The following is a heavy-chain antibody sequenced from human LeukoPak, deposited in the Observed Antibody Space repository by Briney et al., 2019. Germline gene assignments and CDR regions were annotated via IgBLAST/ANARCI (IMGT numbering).Heavy chain of an antibody. D-gene: IGHD1-14*01. V-gene: IGHV3-11*01. CDR3: ASQIEPYYFDY. Sequence: GGSLRLSCAASGFTFSDYYMSWIRRAPGKGLEWVSYISSTDSTIYYADSVKGRFTISRDNAKNSLYLQMNSLRAEDTAVYYCASQIEPYYFDYWGQGILVTVSS. CDR1: GFTFSDYY. J-gene: IGHJ4*02. CDR2: ISSTDSTI.